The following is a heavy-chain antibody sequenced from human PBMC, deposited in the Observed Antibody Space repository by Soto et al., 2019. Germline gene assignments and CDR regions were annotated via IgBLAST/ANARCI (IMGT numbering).Heavy chain of an antibody. V-gene: IGHV4-31*03. Sequence: SETLSLTCTVSGGSISSGGYYWSWIRQHPGKGLEWIGYIYYSGSTYYNPSLKSRVTISVDTSKNQFSLKLSSVTAAGTPVYYCAREMAPGGNAFDIWGQGTMVTVSS. J-gene: IGHJ3*02. CDR1: GGSISSGGYY. D-gene: IGHD3-16*01. CDR2: IYYSGST. CDR3: AREMAPGGNAFDI.